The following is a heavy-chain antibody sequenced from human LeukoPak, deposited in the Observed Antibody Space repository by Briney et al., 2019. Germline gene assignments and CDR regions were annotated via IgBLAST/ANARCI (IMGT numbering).Heavy chain of an antibody. Sequence: GGSLRLSCAASGFTFSSYGMHWVRRAPGKGLEWVAFIRYDGSNKYYADSVKGRFTISRDNSKNTLYLQMNSLRAEDTAVYYCAKERRRFCSSTSCYPEFDYWGQGTLVTVSS. V-gene: IGHV3-30*02. D-gene: IGHD2-2*01. CDR1: GFTFSSYG. CDR2: IRYDGSNK. J-gene: IGHJ4*02. CDR3: AKERRRFCSSTSCYPEFDY.